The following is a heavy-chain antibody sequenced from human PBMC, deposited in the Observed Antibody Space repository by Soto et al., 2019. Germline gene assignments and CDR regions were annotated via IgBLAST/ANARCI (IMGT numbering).Heavy chain of an antibody. V-gene: IGHV4-34*01. J-gene: IGHJ1*01. CDR3: ARVWRYCSGGTCHSAEYFQH. D-gene: IGHD2-15*01. Sequence: SETLSLTCAVYGGSFSGYFWSWVRQPPGKGLEWIGEINHSGSTNYNPSLKSRVTISADTSKNQFSLKLSSVTAADTAVYYCARVWRYCSGGTCHSAEYFQHWGQGNLVTVSS. CDR2: INHSGST. CDR1: GGSFSGYF.